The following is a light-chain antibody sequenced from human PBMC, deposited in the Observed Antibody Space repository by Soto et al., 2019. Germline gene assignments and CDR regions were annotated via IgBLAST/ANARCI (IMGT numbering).Light chain of an antibody. CDR2: QDT. CDR3: QAWDSSTGHV. J-gene: IGLJ1*01. Sequence: SYELTQPPSVSVSPGQTVSITCSGDKLGDKYACWYQQKPGQSPVLVIYQDTKRPSGIPGRFSGSNSGSTATLTISGTQAMDEADYYCQAWDSSTGHVFGTGTKVTVL. V-gene: IGLV3-1*01. CDR1: KLGDKY.